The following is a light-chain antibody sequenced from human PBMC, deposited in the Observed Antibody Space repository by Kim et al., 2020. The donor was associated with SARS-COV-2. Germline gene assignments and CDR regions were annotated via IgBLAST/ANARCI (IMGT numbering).Light chain of an antibody. Sequence: ALGQTVRITCQGDRLRSYYASWYQQKPGQAPVLVIYEKNKRPSGIPDRFSGSSSGNTASLTITGAQAEDEADYYCNSRESGVNHVVFGGGTQLTVL. CDR2: EKN. CDR1: RLRSYY. V-gene: IGLV3-19*01. J-gene: IGLJ3*02. CDR3: NSRESGVNHVV.